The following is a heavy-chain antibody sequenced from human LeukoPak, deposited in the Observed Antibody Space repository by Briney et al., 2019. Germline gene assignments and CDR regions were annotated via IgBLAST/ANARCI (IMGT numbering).Heavy chain of an antibody. Sequence: SVKVSCKASGGTFISYTISWVRQAPGQGREWMGRIIPILGITNYAQKFQGRVTITADKSTSTAYMELSSLRSEDTAVYYCARDEQQLDLYYYGMDVWGQGTTVTVSS. CDR2: IIPILGIT. CDR1: GGTFISYT. D-gene: IGHD6-13*01. V-gene: IGHV1-69*04. CDR3: ARDEQQLDLYYYGMDV. J-gene: IGHJ6*02.